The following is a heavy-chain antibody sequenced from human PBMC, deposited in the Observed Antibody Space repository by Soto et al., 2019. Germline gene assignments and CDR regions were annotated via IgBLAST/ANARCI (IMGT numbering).Heavy chain of an antibody. CDR2: INPSGGST. CDR3: AREPRDIVVVVAATSGLDY. CDR1: GYTFTSYY. D-gene: IGHD2-15*01. V-gene: IGHV1-46*01. Sequence: ASVKVSCKASGYTFTSYYMHWVRQASGQGLEWMGIINPSGGSTSYAQKFQGRVTMTRDTSASTVYMELSSLRSEDTAVYYCAREPRDIVVVVAATSGLDYWGQGTLVTVSS. J-gene: IGHJ4*02.